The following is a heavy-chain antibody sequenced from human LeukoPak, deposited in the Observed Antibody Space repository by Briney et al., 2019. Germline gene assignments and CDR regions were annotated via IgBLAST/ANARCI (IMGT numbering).Heavy chain of an antibody. CDR2: ISDSGGNT. CDR1: GFTFSNYG. D-gene: IGHD2-15*01. J-gene: IGHJ4*02. CDR3: AKDIVCSGGSCSLYYFDY. V-gene: IGHV3-23*01. Sequence: GGSLRLSCAASGFTFSNYGMHWVRQAPGKGLEWVSTISDSGGNTYYADSVKGRFTISRDNSKNTLYLQMNSLRAEDTAVYHCAKDIVCSGGSCSLYYFDYWGQGTLITVSS.